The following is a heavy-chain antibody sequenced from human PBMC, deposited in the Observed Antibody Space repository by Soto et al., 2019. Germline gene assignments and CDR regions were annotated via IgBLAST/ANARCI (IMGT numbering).Heavy chain of an antibody. V-gene: IGHV3-21*02. CDR2: ISSNSGYT. D-gene: IGHD4-17*01. Sequence: EVQLVQSGGGLVKPGASLRLSCAASGFRFSDYSMNWVRQVPGKGLEWVSSISSNSGYTLYTDSVKGRFTISRDNAKSSLYLQMSSLRDEDTAVYYCTRGSYGAYDYWGQGTLVTVSS. J-gene: IGHJ4*02. CDR1: GFRFSDYS. CDR3: TRGSYGAYDY.